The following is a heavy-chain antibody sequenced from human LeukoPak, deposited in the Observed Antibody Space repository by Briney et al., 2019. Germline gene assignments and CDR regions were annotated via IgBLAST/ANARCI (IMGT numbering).Heavy chain of an antibody. V-gene: IGHV1-46*01. J-gene: IGHJ4*02. CDR3: ARVAVWFGESKHYYFDY. CDR2: IKPSGGST. D-gene: IGHD3-10*01. CDR1: GYTFTSYY. Sequence: ASVKVSCKASGYTFTSYYMHWVRQAPGQGLEWMGIIKPSGGSTSYAQKFQGRVTMTRDTSTSTVHMELSSLRPEDTAVYYCARVAVWFGESKHYYFDYWGQGTLVTVSS.